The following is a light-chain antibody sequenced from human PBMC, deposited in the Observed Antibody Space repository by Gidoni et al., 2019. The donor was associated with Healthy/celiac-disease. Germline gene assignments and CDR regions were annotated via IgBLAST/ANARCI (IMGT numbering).Light chain of an antibody. CDR2: QDS. J-gene: IGLJ2*01. CDR3: QAWDSSTGV. V-gene: IGLV3-1*01. Sequence: SYKLTQPPSVSVSPGQTASITCSGDKLGDKYACWYQQKPGQSPVLVIYQDSKRPSGIPERFSGSNSGNTATLTISGTQAMDEADHYCQAWDSSTGVFGGGTKLTVL. CDR1: KLGDKY.